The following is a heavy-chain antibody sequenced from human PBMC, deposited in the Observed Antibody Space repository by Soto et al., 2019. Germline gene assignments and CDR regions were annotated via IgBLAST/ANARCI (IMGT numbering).Heavy chain of an antibody. V-gene: IGHV4-4*02. CDR2: IYHSGST. J-gene: IGHJ4*02. D-gene: IGHD3-22*01. CDR3: ARDVGYHYDGSPSGQFDF. CDR1: GNSISTTNW. Sequence: SETLSLTCVVAGNSISTTNWWSWVRQSPGKGLEWIGEIYHSGSTNYNPSLKSRVTISVDKSKNQFSLKLSSVTAADTAVYYCARDVGYHYDGSPSGQFDFWGQGTLVTVSS.